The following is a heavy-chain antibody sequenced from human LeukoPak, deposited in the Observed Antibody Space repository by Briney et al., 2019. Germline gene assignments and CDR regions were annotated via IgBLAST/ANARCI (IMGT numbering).Heavy chain of an antibody. CDR2: IFFTGTT. Sequence: SETLSVTCAVSGASISSNNWWSWVRQPPGKGLEWIGEIFFTGTTTYNPSLKSRVSMSLDKSKNQFSLNLTSVTAADTAIYYCARVYCSSDSCYLDCWSQGTLVTVSS. CDR3: ARVYCSSDSCYLDC. V-gene: IGHV4-4*02. CDR1: GASISSNNW. J-gene: IGHJ4*02. D-gene: IGHD2-2*01.